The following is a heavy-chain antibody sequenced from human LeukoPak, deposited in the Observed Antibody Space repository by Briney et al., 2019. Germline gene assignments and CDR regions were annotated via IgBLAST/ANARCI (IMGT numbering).Heavy chain of an antibody. D-gene: IGHD3-10*01. Sequence: GGSLRLSCAASGFTFSNYAMSWVRQAPGKGLEWVSSISTSGGSTYYADSVKGRFTISRDNSKNTLYLQMHSLRVEDTALYYCPLAGVSGGTYWGQGTLVTVSS. V-gene: IGHV3-23*01. CDR3: PLAGVSGGTY. CDR2: ISTSGGST. J-gene: IGHJ4*02. CDR1: GFTFSNYA.